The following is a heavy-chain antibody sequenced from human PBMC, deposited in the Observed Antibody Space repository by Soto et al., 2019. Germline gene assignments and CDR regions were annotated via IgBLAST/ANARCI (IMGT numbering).Heavy chain of an antibody. CDR3: ARYLGFSDFGVQY. CDR1: GYTFTNSG. CDR2: IRVNNGDT. Sequence: ASVKVSCKASGYTFTNSGFSWVRQAPGQGLEWVGWIRVNNGDTHYAQKLQGRVTMTTDTSTSTAFMELRSLRADDTAVYFCARYLGFSDFGVQYWGQGTLVTVSS. J-gene: IGHJ4*02. V-gene: IGHV1-18*01. D-gene: IGHD4-17*01.